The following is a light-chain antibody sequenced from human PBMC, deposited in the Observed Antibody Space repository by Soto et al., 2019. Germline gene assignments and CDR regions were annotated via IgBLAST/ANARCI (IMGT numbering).Light chain of an antibody. CDR2: GAS. Sequence: DIQVTQSPSSVSATVGDRVTVTCRASQDISHYLAWYQQKPGKAPKLLIYGASSLQSGVPSRFSGSGSGTDFTLTISSLQPEDFATFYCQQAYTFPRTFGQGTKVDIK. CDR1: QDISHY. V-gene: IGKV1D-12*01. J-gene: IGKJ1*01. CDR3: QQAYTFPRT.